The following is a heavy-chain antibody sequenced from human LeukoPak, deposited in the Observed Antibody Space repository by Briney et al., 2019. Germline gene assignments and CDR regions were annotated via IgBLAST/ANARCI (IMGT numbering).Heavy chain of an antibody. CDR3: ARGKIIRTVRYYYHGKDV. J-gene: IGHJ6*02. D-gene: IGHD3-10*01. Sequence: GASVKVSCKASGYTFTSYYMHWVRQAPGQGLEWMGIINPSGGSTSYAQKFQGRVTMTRNTSISTAYMELSSLRSEDTAVYYCARGKIIRTVRYYYHGKDVWGQGTTVTGSS. CDR2: INPSGGST. CDR1: GYTFTSYY. V-gene: IGHV1-46*01.